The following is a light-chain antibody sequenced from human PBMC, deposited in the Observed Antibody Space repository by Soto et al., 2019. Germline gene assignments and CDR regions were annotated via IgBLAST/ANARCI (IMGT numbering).Light chain of an antibody. CDR1: QSVGYW. Sequence: IQMTQSPSTLSASVGDRVAITCRASQSVGYWLAWYQQKPGKAPQFLIYDASNLHDGVPSRFSGSGSGTEFTLAISSLQPEDFASYYCQQANSFPLTFGQGTKVDIK. V-gene: IGKV1-5*01. CDR2: DAS. J-gene: IGKJ1*01. CDR3: QQANSFPLT.